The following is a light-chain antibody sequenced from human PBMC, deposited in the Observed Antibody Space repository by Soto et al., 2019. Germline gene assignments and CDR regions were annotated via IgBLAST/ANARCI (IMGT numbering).Light chain of an antibody. V-gene: IGKV3-15*01. CDR1: QSISSN. CDR2: GAS. CDR3: QQYNNWPWL. J-gene: IGKJ1*01. Sequence: EIVMSQSPATLSVSPGERATLSCRASQSISSNLAWYQQKPGQAPRLLIYGASTRATGIPARFSGSGSGTQFPLPISSLQSEDFAVYYCQQYNNWPWLFGQGTKVEI.